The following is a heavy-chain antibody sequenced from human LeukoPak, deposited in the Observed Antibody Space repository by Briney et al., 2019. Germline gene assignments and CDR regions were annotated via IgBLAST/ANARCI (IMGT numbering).Heavy chain of an antibody. CDR1: GYTFTTYD. V-gene: IGHV1-8*03. CDR2: MNPNSANT. J-gene: IGHJ4*02. CDR3: ARVDRVVGATALFYYFDY. Sequence: ASVKVSCKASGYTFTTYDIHWVRQASGQGLEWMGWMNPNSANTGYAQKFQGSVTITRNTSISTVYMELSNLKSEDTAVYFCARVDRVVGATALFYYFDYWGQGTLVTVSS. D-gene: IGHD1-26*01.